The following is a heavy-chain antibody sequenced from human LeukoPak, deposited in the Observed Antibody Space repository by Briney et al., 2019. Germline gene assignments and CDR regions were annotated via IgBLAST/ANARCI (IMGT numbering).Heavy chain of an antibody. Sequence: GGSLRLSCAASGFTFSDYYMSWIRRAPGKALEWVSYISSSGSTIYYADSVKGRFTISRDNAKNSLYLQMNSPRAEDTAVYYCARDSSTLFDYWGQGTLVTVSS. CDR2: ISSSGSTI. CDR3: ARDSSTLFDY. J-gene: IGHJ4*02. D-gene: IGHD2-2*01. CDR1: GFTFSDYY. V-gene: IGHV3-11*01.